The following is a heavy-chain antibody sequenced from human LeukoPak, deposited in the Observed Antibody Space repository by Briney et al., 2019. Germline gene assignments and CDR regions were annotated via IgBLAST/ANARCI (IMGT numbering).Heavy chain of an antibody. Sequence: SETLSLTCAVYGGSFSGYYWSWIRQPPGKGLEWIGEINHSGSTNYNPFLKSRVTISVDTSKNQFSLKLSSVTAADTAVYYCARGPLRNDRSDYWGQGTLVTVSS. D-gene: IGHD1-1*01. CDR3: ARGPLRNDRSDY. V-gene: IGHV4-34*01. J-gene: IGHJ4*02. CDR1: GGSFSGYY. CDR2: INHSGST.